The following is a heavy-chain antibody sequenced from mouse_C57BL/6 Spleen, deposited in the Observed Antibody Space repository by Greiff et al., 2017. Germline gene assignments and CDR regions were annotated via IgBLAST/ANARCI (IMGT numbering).Heavy chain of an antibody. CDR1: GYTFTSYW. CDR2: IDPSDSET. V-gene: IGHV1-52*01. J-gene: IGHJ2*01. D-gene: IGHD2-4*01. Sequence: VQLQQPGAELVRPGSSVKLSCKASGYTFTSYWMHWVKQRPIQGLEWIGNIDPSDSETHYNQKFKGKATLTVDKSSSTAYMQLSSLTSEDSAVYTCARGDYGSYFDYWGQGTTLTVSS. CDR3: ARGDYGSYFDY.